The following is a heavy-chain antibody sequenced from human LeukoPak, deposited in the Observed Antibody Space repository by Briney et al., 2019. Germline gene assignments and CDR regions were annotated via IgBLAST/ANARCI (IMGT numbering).Heavy chain of an antibody. V-gene: IGHV3-9*01. CDR3: AKVGVAFRFGDIRLDS. CDR1: GFTFEDYS. Sequence: PGRSLRLSCAASGFTFEDYSIHWVRRAPGKGLEWVSGISWNSANIAYMDSVKGRFTISRDSAKKSLYLQMNSLRPEDTALYYVAKVGVAFRFGDIRLDSWGQGTLVTVSS. J-gene: IGHJ4*02. D-gene: IGHD3-10*01. CDR2: ISWNSANI.